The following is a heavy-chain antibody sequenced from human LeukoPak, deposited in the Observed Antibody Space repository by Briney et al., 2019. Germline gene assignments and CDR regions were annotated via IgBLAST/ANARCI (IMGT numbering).Heavy chain of an antibody. D-gene: IGHD5-24*01. CDR3: AGALITNGYKEHDY. J-gene: IGHJ4*02. V-gene: IGHV4-39*07. CDR2: IYYSGST. Sequence: PSETLSLTCTVSGGSISSSSYYWGWIRQPPGKGLEWIGSIYYSGSTYYNPSLKSRVTISVDTSKNQFSLKLSSVTAADTAVYYCAGALITNGYKEHDYWGQGTLVTVSS. CDR1: GGSISSSSYY.